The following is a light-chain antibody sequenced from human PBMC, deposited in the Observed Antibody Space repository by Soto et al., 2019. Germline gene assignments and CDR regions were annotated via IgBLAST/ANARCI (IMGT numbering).Light chain of an antibody. CDR2: GAT. Sequence: IVLTQSPGTLSLSPGAAATLSCRASQSISNNFLTWYQQKPGQAPRLLIYGATSRATGIPDRFSGSGSGTDFTLTISRLEPEDFAVYYCQQSGSSSWTFGQGTKVDIK. V-gene: IGKV3-20*01. J-gene: IGKJ1*01. CDR1: QSISNNF. CDR3: QQSGSSSWT.